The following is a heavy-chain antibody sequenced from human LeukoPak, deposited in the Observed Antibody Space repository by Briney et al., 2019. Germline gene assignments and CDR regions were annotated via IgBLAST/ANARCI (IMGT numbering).Heavy chain of an antibody. CDR1: GFTFSSYS. CDR3: ARDWGIAVVGD. Sequence: PGGSLRLSCAASGFTFSSYSMNWVRQAPGKGLEGVSSISSSSSYIYYADSVKGRFTISRDNAKNSLYLQMNSLRAEDTAVYYCARDWGIAVVGDWGQGTLVTVSS. D-gene: IGHD6-19*01. CDR2: ISSSSSYI. J-gene: IGHJ4*02. V-gene: IGHV3-21*01.